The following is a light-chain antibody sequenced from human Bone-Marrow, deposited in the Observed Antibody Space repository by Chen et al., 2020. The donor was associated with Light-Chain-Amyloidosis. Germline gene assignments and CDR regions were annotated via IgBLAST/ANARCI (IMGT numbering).Light chain of an antibody. Sequence: EIVLTQSPGTLSLSPGERATLYCRASQSVSSSYLAWYQQKPGQAPRLLIYGASSRATGIPDRFSGSGSGTDFTLTIRRLEPEDFAVYYCQQYGSSPSWTFGQWTKVEIK. CDR3: QQYGSSPSWT. V-gene: IGKV3-20*01. CDR2: GAS. CDR1: QSVSSSY. J-gene: IGKJ1*01.